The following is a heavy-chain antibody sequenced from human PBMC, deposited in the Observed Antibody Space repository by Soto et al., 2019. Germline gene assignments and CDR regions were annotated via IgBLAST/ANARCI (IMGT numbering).Heavy chain of an antibody. D-gene: IGHD1-26*01. Sequence: QVQLVESGGGVVQPGRSLRLSCAASGFTFSSYGMHWVRQAPGKGLEWVAVIWYDGSNKYYADSVKGRFTISRDNSKNMLYLQMNSLRAEETAVYYCAREGWELSPLDYWGQGTLVTVSS. CDR1: GFTFSSYG. J-gene: IGHJ4*02. V-gene: IGHV3-33*01. CDR2: IWYDGSNK. CDR3: AREGWELSPLDY.